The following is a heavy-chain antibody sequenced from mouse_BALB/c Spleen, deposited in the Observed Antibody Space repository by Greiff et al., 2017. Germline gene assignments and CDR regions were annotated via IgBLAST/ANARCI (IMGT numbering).Heavy chain of an antibody. CDR2: VNPNNGGT. Sequence: EVQRVESGPDLVKPGASVKISCKASGYSFTGYYMHWVKQSHGKSLEWIGRVNPNNGGTSYNQKFKGKAILTVDKSSSTAYMELRSLTSEDSAVYYCARNRYDFAWFAYWGQGTLVTVSA. V-gene: IGHV1-26*01. CDR1: GYSFTGYY. D-gene: IGHD2-14*01. CDR3: ARNRYDFAWFAY. J-gene: IGHJ3*01.